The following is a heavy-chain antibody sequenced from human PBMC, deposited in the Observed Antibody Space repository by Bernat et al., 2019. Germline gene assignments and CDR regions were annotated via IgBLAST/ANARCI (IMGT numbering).Heavy chain of an antibody. CDR2: IRSKANSYAT. CDR3: TRRGYSSSPMDV. Sequence: EVQLVESGGGLVQPGGSLKLSCAASGFTFSDSAMHWVRQASGKGLEWVGRIRSKANSYATAYAASVKGRFTISRDDSKNTAYLQMNSLKTEDTAVYYCTRRGYSSSPMDVWGKGTTVTVSS. V-gene: IGHV3-73*02. CDR1: GFTFSDSA. D-gene: IGHD6-13*01. J-gene: IGHJ6*04.